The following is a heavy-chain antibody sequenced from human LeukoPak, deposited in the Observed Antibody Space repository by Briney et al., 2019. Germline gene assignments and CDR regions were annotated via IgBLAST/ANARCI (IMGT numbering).Heavy chain of an antibody. V-gene: IGHV1-69*06. Sequence: GASVKVSCKASGGTFSSYAISWVRQAPGQGLEWMGGIIPIFGTANYAQKFQGRVTITADKSTSTAYMELSSLRPEDTAVYYCARVGEWLGYFDYWGQGTLVTVPS. CDR2: IIPIFGTA. CDR3: ARVGEWLGYFDY. J-gene: IGHJ4*01. D-gene: IGHD6-19*01. CDR1: GGTFSSYA.